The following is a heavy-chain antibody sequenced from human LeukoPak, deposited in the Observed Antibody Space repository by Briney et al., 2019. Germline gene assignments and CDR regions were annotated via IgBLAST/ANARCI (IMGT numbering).Heavy chain of an antibody. J-gene: IGHJ6*03. CDR3: ARIRWTTVTTRRYYMDV. Sequence: SGPALVKPTQTLTLTCTFSGFSLNTAGMCVGWIRQPPGKALEWLARIDWDDDEFYSTSLKTSLTISKDASKTQVALTVTNVDPVDTATYFCARIRWTTVTTRRYYMDVWGEGTPVTVSS. CDR2: IDWDDDE. D-gene: IGHD4-17*01. V-gene: IGHV2-70*17. CDR1: GFSLNTAGMC.